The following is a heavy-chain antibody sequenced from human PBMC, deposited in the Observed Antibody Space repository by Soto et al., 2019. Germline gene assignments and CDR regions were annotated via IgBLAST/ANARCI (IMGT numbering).Heavy chain of an antibody. J-gene: IGHJ4*02. D-gene: IGHD2-2*01. CDR3: ARLVVGLDY. Sequence: QVQLQESGPGLVKPSETLSLTCSVSGGSVSSGSYYWSWIRQSPEKGLEWIGYIYYTGGTKYNPSLRSRVTISAETSRTHSSLQPTSLPAPDTAVAHCARLVVGLDYWGQGVLVTVSA. CDR2: IYYTGGT. CDR1: GGSVSSGSYY. V-gene: IGHV4-61*03.